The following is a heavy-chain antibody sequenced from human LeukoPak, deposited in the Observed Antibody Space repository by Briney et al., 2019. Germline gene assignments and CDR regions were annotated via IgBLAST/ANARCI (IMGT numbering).Heavy chain of an antibody. V-gene: IGHV4-59*01. D-gene: IGHD6-6*01. CDR3: ARDDRSSPGGVDY. CDR1: GGSISSYY. Sequence: PSETLSLTCAVSGGSISSYYWSWIRQPPGKGLEWIGYIYYSGSTNYNPSLKSRVTISVDTSKNQFSLKLSSVTAADTAVYYCARDDRSSPGGVDYWGQGTLVTVSS. J-gene: IGHJ4*02. CDR2: IYYSGST.